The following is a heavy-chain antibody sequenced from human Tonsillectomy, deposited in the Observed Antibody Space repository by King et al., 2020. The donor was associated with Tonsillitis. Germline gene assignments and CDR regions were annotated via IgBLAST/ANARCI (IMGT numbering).Heavy chain of an antibody. Sequence: QLQESGPGLVKPSETLSLTCTVSGGSVSSGSYYWSWIRQPPGKGLEWIGEIYSRGSTNYNPSLKSRVTISVDTSKNQFSLKLSSVTAADTAVYYCARVGEGSYGLASFDYWGQGTLVTVSS. CDR3: ARVGEGSYGLASFDY. CDR1: GGSVSSGSYY. V-gene: IGHV4-61*01. D-gene: IGHD5-18*01. CDR2: IYSRGST. J-gene: IGHJ4*02.